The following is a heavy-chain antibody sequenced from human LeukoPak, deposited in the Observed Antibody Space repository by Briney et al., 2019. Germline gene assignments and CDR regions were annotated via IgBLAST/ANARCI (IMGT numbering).Heavy chain of an antibody. J-gene: IGHJ4*02. D-gene: IGHD4-17*01. V-gene: IGHV3-7*03. CDR2: IKQDGSEK. CDR3: AKDLYGDDDLGDY. Sequence: GGSLRLSCAASGFTFSSYWMSWVRQAPGKGLEWVANIKQDGSEKYYVDSVKGRFTISRDNAKNSLYLQMNSLRAEDTAVYYCAKDLYGDDDLGDYWGQGNLVTVSS. CDR1: GFTFSSYW.